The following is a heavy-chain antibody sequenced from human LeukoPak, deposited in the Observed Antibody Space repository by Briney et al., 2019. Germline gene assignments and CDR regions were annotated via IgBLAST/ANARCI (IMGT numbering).Heavy chain of an antibody. D-gene: IGHD3-22*01. CDR3: AKRGVVIRVILVGFHKEAYYFDS. J-gene: IGHJ4*02. CDR2: ISDSGGST. CDR1: GFSFSSYA. Sequence: GGSLRLSCAASGFSFSSYAMGWVRQAPGKGLEWVAGISDSGGSTNYADSVKGRFTISRDNPKNTLYLQMNSLRAEDTAVYFCAKRGVVIRVILVGFHKEAYYFDSWGQGALVTVSS. V-gene: IGHV3-23*01.